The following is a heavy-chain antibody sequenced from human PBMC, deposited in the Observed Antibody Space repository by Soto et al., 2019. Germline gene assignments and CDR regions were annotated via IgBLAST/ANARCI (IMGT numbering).Heavy chain of an antibody. CDR2: IYYSGST. J-gene: IGHJ4*02. CDR3: ARLEGLATISYYFDY. Sequence: QLQLQESGPGLVKPSETLSLTCTVSAGSVSSSNYYWGWIRQSPGKGLEWIGSIYYSGSTYYNPSLESRVTISVDKSKNQFPLKVISVTAADTAVYYCARLEGLATISYYFDYWGQGTLVTVSS. D-gene: IGHD3-3*01. CDR1: AGSVSSSNYY. V-gene: IGHV4-39*01.